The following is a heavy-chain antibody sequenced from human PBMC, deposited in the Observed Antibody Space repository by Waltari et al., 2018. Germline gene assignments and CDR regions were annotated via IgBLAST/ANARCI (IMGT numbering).Heavy chain of an antibody. CDR2: IYSGGST. CDR1: GFTFSSYA. V-gene: IGHV3-23*03. Sequence: EVQLLESGGGLVQPGGSLRLSCAASGFTFSSYAMSWVRQAPGKGLDWVSVIYSGGSTYYADSVKGRFTISRDNSKNTLYLQMNSLRAEDTAVYYCAKAPGSVWAPPYWGQGTLVTVSS. CDR3: AKAPGSVWAPPY. J-gene: IGHJ4*02. D-gene: IGHD3-16*01.